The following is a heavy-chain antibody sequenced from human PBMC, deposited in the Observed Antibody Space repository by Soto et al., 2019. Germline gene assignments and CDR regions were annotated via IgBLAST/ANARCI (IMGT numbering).Heavy chain of an antibody. D-gene: IGHD3-3*01. CDR2: IDPTDSFT. CDR3: PRRGYDFWSGLDV. J-gene: IGHJ6*02. CDR1: GYNFTSYW. V-gene: IGHV5-10-1*01. Sequence: GESLKISCKGSGYNFTSYWIIWVRQMPGKGLEWMGNIDPTDSFTNYSPSFQGHVTISTDKSMSTAYLQWGTLKASDTAMYYCPRRGYDFWSGLDVWGQGTTVTVS.